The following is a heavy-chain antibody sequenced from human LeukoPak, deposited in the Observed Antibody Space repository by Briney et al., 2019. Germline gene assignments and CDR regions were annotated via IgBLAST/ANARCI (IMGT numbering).Heavy chain of an antibody. CDR1: GFSFSSYG. Sequence: PGGSLRLSCAASGFSFSSYGLHWVRQAPGKGLEWVAFIRYDGGNEYYADSVKGRFAISRDNSKNMLYLQMNSLRAEDTAVFYCAKKGGYNYYYMDVWGKGTTVTISS. J-gene: IGHJ6*03. CDR3: AKKGGYNYYYMDV. V-gene: IGHV3-30*02. CDR2: IRYDGGNE.